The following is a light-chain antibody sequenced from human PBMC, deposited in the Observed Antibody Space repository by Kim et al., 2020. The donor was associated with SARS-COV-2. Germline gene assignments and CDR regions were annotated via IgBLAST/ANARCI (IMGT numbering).Light chain of an antibody. Sequence: EIVLTQSPATLSLSPGERATLSCRASQSVSSYLAWYQQKPGQAPSLLIYDASNRATGIPARFSGSGSETDFTLTISSLEPEDFAVYYCQQRGTWPPTFGQGTKLEIK. V-gene: IGKV3-11*01. J-gene: IGKJ2*01. CDR3: QQRGTWPPT. CDR2: DAS. CDR1: QSVSSY.